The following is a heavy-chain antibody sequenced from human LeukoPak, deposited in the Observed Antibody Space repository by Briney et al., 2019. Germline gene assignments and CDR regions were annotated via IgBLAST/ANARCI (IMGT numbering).Heavy chain of an antibody. CDR2: IIPILGIA. V-gene: IGHV1-69*04. J-gene: IGHJ4*02. CDR3: ARIRQLARGPFDY. Sequence: ASVKVSCTASGGTFSSYAISWVRQAPGQGLEWMGRIIPILGIANYAQKFQGRVTITADKSTSTAYMELSSLRSDDTAVYYCARIRQLARGPFDYWGQGTLVTVSS. D-gene: IGHD6-6*01. CDR1: GGTFSSYA.